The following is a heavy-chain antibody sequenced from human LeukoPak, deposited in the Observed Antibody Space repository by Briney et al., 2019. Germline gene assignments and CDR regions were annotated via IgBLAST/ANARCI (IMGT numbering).Heavy chain of an antibody. J-gene: IGHJ4*02. CDR1: GYTFTSYG. CDR2: ISAYNGNT. CDR3: ARSGRRSYYDFWSGYFSFDY. V-gene: IGHV1-18*01. Sequence: ASVKVSCKASGYTFTSYGIGWVRQAPGQGLEWMGWISAYNGNTNYAQKLQGRVTMTTDTSTSTAYMELRSLRSDDTAVYYCARSGRRSYYDFWSGYFSFDYWGQGTLVTVSS. D-gene: IGHD3-3*01.